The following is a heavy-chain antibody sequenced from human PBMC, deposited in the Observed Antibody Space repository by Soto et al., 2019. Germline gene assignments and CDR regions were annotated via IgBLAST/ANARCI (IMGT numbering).Heavy chain of an antibody. Sequence: ASVKVSCKASGYTFTSYAMHWVRQAPGQRLEWMGWINAGNGNTKYSQKFQGRVTITRDTSASTAYMELSSLRSEDTAVYYCARMYYYDSSGYYLAYWGQGTLVTVSS. CDR1: GYTFTSYA. CDR3: ARMYYYDSSGYYLAY. V-gene: IGHV1-3*01. J-gene: IGHJ4*02. CDR2: INAGNGNT. D-gene: IGHD3-22*01.